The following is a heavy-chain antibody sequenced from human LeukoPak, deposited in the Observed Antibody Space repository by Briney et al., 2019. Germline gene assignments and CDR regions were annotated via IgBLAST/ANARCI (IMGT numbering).Heavy chain of an antibody. V-gene: IGHV3-49*04. CDR1: GFTFGDYA. D-gene: IGHD3-10*01. CDR2: IRSKAYGGTT. CDR3: TRGYGSGVCFDY. Sequence: GGSLRLSCTASGFTFGDYAMSWVRQAPGKGLEWVGFIRSKAYGGTTEYAASVKGRFTISRDDSKSIAYLQMSSLKTEDTAVYYCTRGYGSGVCFDYWGQGTLVTVSS. J-gene: IGHJ4*02.